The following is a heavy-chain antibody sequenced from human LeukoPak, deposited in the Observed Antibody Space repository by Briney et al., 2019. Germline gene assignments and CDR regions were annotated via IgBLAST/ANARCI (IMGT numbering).Heavy chain of an antibody. CDR3: ARDADQVAAAGNFDY. V-gene: IGHV1-18*01. Sequence: ASVRLSCNPSGYTFTSYGISRVRQAPGQGLEWMGWISAYNGNTNYAQKLQGRVTMTTDTSTSTAYMELRSLRSDDTAVYYCARDADQVAAAGNFDYWGQGTLVTVSS. CDR2: ISAYNGNT. D-gene: IGHD6-13*01. CDR1: GYTFTSYG. J-gene: IGHJ4*02.